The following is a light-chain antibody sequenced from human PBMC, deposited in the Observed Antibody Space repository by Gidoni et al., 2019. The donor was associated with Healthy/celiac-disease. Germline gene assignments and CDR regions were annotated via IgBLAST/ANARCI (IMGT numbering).Light chain of an antibody. CDR2: EDN. V-gene: IGLV6-57*04. CDR1: SGSIASNY. Sequence: NFMLTQPHSVSESPGKTVTSSCTRSSGSIASNYVQWYQQRPGSAPTTVIYEDNQRPSVVPDRFSVSIDSSSNSASLTISGLKTEYEADYYCQSYDSSTWVFGGGTKLTVL. J-gene: IGLJ3*02. CDR3: QSYDSSTWV.